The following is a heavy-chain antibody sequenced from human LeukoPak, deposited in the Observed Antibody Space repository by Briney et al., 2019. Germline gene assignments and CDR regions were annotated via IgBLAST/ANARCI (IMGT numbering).Heavy chain of an antibody. Sequence: GGSLRLSCAASGFTFSGSAMHWVRQASGKGLEWLGRIRSKANSYATAYAASVKGRFTISRDDSKNMVYLQMNSLRTEDTAVYFCAREGYSSGWFRLWGQGTLVTVSS. J-gene: IGHJ4*02. CDR2: IRSKANSYAT. V-gene: IGHV3-73*01. CDR3: AREGYSSGWFRL. D-gene: IGHD6-19*01. CDR1: GFTFSGSA.